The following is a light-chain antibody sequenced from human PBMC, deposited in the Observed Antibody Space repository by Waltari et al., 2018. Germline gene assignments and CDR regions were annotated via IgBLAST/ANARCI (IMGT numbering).Light chain of an antibody. CDR2: TNF. V-gene: IGLV1-44*01. CDR3: GAWDDIPTGLRYGQWG. J-gene: IGLJ3*02. CDR1: GSNIGSNT. Sequence: QPLLTQPPSVSGTPGQRVTISCSGSGSNIGSNTVNWYLQLPGAAPTLLIYTNFQRPPGVPDRSSASRSATSAYLAITGLQSDDEADYYCGAWDDIPTGLRYGQWGFGGGTKLTVL.